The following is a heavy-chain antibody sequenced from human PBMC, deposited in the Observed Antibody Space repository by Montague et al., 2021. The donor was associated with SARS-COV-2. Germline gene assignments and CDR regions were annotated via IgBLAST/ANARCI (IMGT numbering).Heavy chain of an antibody. CDR2: INHSGSP. CDR1: GGSFSGYY. CDR3: AREVGRGYSGYEGEY. Sequence: SETLSLTCAVYGGSFSGYYWSWIRQPPGRGRGGMGEINHSGSPNYNPSPKSRVTIPVDTSKNQFSLKLSSVTAADTAVYYCAREVGRGYSGYEGEYWGQGTLVTVSS. D-gene: IGHD5-12*01. V-gene: IGHV4-34*01. J-gene: IGHJ4*02.